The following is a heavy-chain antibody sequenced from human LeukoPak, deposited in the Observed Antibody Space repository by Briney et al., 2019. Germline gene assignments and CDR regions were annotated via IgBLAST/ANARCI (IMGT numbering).Heavy chain of an antibody. CDR3: ARGLLRFLEWSRDNWFDP. V-gene: IGHV3-7*01. CDR1: GFTFSSYW. CDR2: IKQDGSEK. J-gene: IGHJ5*02. D-gene: IGHD3-3*01. Sequence: PGGSLRLSCAASGFTFSSYWVSWVRQAPGKGLEWVANIKQDGSEKYYVDSVKGRFTISRDNSKNTLYLQMNSLRAEDTAVYYCARGLLRFLEWSRDNWFDPWGQGTLVTVSS.